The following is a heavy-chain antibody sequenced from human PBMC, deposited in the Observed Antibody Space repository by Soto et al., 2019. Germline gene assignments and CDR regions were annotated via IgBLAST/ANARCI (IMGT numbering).Heavy chain of an antibody. J-gene: IGHJ6*02. V-gene: IGHV3-21*04. CDR1: GFTFSSYS. CDR2: ISSSSSYI. D-gene: IGHD6-13*01. Sequence: PGGSLRLSXAASGFTFSSYSMNWVRQAPGKGLEWVSSISSSSSYIYYADSVKGRFTISRDNAKNSLYLQMNSLRAEDTAVYYCASDQPYSSSLWYYYYGMDVWGQGTTVTSP. CDR3: ASDQPYSSSLWYYYYGMDV.